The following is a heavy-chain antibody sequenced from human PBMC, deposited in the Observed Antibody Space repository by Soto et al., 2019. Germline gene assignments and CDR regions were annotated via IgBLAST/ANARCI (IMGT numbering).Heavy chain of an antibody. Sequence: GGSLRLSCAASGFTFSSYGMHWVRQAPGKGLEWVAVISYDGSNKYYADSVKGRFTISRDNSKNTLYLQMNSLRAEDTAVYYCAKGRITMIVVVTEWGQGTLVTVSS. CDR2: ISYDGSNK. CDR3: AKGRITMIVVVTE. CDR1: GFTFSSYG. J-gene: IGHJ4*02. D-gene: IGHD3-22*01. V-gene: IGHV3-30*18.